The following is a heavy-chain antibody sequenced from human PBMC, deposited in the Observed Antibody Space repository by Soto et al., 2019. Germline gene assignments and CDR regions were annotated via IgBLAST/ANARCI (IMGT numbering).Heavy chain of an antibody. V-gene: IGHV1-69*02. Sequence: QVPLVQSGTEVKQPGSSVKVSCKASGGTFGNYPINWVRQAPGQGLEWMGSIFPLTDIPDYAQNFQARLTISADKSTSTAYMELSSLTSDDTAMYFCARGPLVVLNYFESWGQGTLVTVSS. J-gene: IGHJ4*02. CDR2: IFPLTDIP. CDR1: GGTFGNYP. CDR3: ARGPLVVLNYFES.